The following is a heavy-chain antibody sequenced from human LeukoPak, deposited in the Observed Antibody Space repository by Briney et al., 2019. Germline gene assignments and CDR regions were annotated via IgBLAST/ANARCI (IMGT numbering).Heavy chain of an antibody. V-gene: IGHV3-53*04. J-gene: IGHJ4*02. CDR1: GFTVSSNY. D-gene: IGHD3-22*01. CDR2: IYSGGST. Sequence: GGSLRLSCAASGFTVSSNYMSWVRQAPGKGLEWVSVIYSGGSTYYADSMKGRFTISRHNSKNTLYLQMNSLRAEDTAVYYCARAGYYYDSSGSPFDYWGQGTLVTVSS. CDR3: ARAGYYYDSSGSPFDY.